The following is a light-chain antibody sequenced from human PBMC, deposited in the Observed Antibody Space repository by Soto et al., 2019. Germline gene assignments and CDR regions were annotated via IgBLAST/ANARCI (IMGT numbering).Light chain of an antibody. CDR1: QSCSCNY. Sequence: ELVLTQSPGTLSLSPGDSAALSCKASQSCSCNYLSWYQQKSGQAPRLLIYPTSTRAPVIPDRFSGSGSATDFSLIISRLEHEDSAVYYCQHLGYPQWTFGRGNKVDI. V-gene: IGKV3-20*01. CDR3: QHLGYPQWT. J-gene: IGKJ1*01. CDR2: PTS.